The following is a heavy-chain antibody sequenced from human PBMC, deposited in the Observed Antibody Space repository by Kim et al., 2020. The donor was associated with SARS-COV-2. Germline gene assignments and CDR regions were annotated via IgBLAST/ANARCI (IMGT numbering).Heavy chain of an antibody. J-gene: IGHJ4*02. CDR1: GGSNSGSSYY. V-gene: IGHV4-39*01. CDR2: ISNSGRI. D-gene: IGHD1-26*01. Sequence: SETLSLICTVSGGSNSGSSYYWGWIRQPPGKGLEWIGSISNSGRIYYNPFLSSLVTISLDTSNNEFSLKLNSVTAAETAVYYGARPYGGTPDCFYYWCQG. CDR3: ARPYGGTPDCFYY.